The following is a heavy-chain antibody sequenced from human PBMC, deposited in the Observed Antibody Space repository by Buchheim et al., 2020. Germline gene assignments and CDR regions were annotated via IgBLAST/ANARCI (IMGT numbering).Heavy chain of an antibody. V-gene: IGHV1-46*01. D-gene: IGHD1-14*01. Sequence: QVQLVQSGAEVKKPGASVKVSCKASGYTFTSYYLHRVRQAPGQGLEWMGIINPSGGSTNYAQKFQDRVTMTRDTSTSTVYMELSSLKSDDTAVYYCAREGGTEPLGYNWFDPWGQGTL. CDR3: AREGGTEPLGYNWFDP. CDR1: GYTFTSYY. J-gene: IGHJ5*02. CDR2: INPSGGST.